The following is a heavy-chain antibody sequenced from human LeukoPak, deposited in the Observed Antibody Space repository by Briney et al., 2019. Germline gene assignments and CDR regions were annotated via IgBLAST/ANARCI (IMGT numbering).Heavy chain of an antibody. V-gene: IGHV3-53*01. CDR2: IDSGGST. Sequence: GGSLRLPCAASGFTVSSNYMLWLPQAPGKGLAWVSVIDSGGSTYYADSVKGRFTISRDNSKNTLYLQMNSLRAEDTAVYYCARGAYIVAAGTLGYWGQGTLVTVSS. J-gene: IGHJ4*02. CDR3: ARGAYIVAAGTLGY. D-gene: IGHD6-13*01. CDR1: GFTVSSNY.